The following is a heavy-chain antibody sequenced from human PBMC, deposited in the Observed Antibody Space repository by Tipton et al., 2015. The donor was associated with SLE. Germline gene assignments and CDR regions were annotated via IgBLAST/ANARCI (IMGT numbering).Heavy chain of an antibody. CDR3: ARGLGAFDI. CDR1: GGSFSGYY. J-gene: IGHJ3*02. D-gene: IGHD7-27*01. CDR2: IYYSGST. Sequence: GLVKPSETLSLTCAVYGGSFSGYYWSWIRQPPGKGLEWIGYIYYSGSTNYNPSLKSRVTISIDTSKNQFSLKLSSVTAADTAVYYCARGLGAFDIWGQGTMVTVSS. V-gene: IGHV4-59*01.